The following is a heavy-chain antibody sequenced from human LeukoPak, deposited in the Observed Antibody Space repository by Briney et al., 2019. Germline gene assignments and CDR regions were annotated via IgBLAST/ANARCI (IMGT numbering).Heavy chain of an antibody. V-gene: IGHV4-30-2*01. CDR3: ARDKPVPARKRHYYYYYGMDV. J-gene: IGHJ6*02. CDR1: GGSISSGGYS. CDR2: IYHSGST. Sequence: SETLSLTCAVSGGSISSGGYSWSWIRQPPGKGLEWIVYIYHSGSTYYNPSLKSRVTISVDRSKNQFSLKLSSVTAADTAVYYCARDKPVPARKRHYYYYYGMDVWGQGTTVTVSS. D-gene: IGHD2-2*01.